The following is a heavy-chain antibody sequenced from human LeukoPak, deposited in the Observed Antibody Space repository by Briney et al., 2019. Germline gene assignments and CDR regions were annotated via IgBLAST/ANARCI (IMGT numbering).Heavy chain of an antibody. CDR2: INHGGST. Sequence: SETLSLTCAVYGGSFSGDFWSWIRQSPGKGLEWIGEINHGGSTTYNPSLKSRVTMSVDTSKNQFSLKLTSVTAADTAVYYCARDREGTSVWPRRNYYYMDVWGKGTTVTVSS. CDR3: ARDREGTSVWPRRNYYYMDV. D-gene: IGHD6-19*01. J-gene: IGHJ6*03. CDR1: GGSFSGDF. V-gene: IGHV4-34*01.